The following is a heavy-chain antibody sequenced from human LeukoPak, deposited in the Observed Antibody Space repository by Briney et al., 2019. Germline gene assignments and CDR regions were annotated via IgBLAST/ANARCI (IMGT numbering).Heavy chain of an antibody. J-gene: IGHJ4*02. Sequence: GGSLRLSCAASRFTLTTYAMSWVRQAPGKGLEWISTISNSADSTYYADSVKGRFTISRDNSKNTLSLQMNGLRADDTAVYYCAKSHSLTYRGYFDSWGQGTLVAVSS. CDR2: ISNSADST. V-gene: IGHV3-23*01. CDR3: AKSHSLTYRGYFDS. D-gene: IGHD4/OR15-4a*01. CDR1: RFTLTTYA.